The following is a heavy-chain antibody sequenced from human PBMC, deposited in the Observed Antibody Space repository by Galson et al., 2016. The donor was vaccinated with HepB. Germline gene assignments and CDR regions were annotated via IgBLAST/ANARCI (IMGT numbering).Heavy chain of an antibody. CDR2: IYPGDSNP. CDR1: GSSFSSYW. V-gene: IGHV5-51*03. Sequence: QSGAEVTKPGESLKISCEGTGSSFSSYWIGWVRQKPEKGLEWMGIIYPGDSNPKYSPSFQGQVTISADKSINTAYLQWNTLKASDTAMYYCVRLREKVGGLWGQGSLVTVSS. D-gene: IGHD3-10*01. J-gene: IGHJ4*02. CDR3: VRLREKVGGL.